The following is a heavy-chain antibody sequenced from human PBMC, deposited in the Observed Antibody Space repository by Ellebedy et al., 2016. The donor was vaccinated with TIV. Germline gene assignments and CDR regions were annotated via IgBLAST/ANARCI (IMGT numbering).Heavy chain of an antibody. Sequence: GESLKISCTASGLNFGDQNLSWIRQAPGKGLEWLSYIDSSGHTTYYADSVRGRFTISREDPKKSLYLHIPSLRADDTAVYYCAASENPKRFDFWGQGALVTVSP. CDR3: AASENPKRFDF. CDR1: GLNFGDQN. V-gene: IGHV3-11*01. J-gene: IGHJ4*02. D-gene: IGHD1-14*01. CDR2: IDSSGHTT.